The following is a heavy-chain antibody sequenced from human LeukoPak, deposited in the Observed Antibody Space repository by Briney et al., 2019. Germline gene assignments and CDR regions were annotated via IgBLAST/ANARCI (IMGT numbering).Heavy chain of an antibody. Sequence: SETLSLTCAVYGGSFSGCYWSWIRQPPGKGLEWIGEINHSGSTNYNPSLKSRVTISVDTSKNQFSLKLSSVTAADTAVYYCAREGLYGDYVWSLDYWGQGTLVTVSS. D-gene: IGHD4-17*01. CDR2: INHSGST. V-gene: IGHV4-34*01. J-gene: IGHJ4*02. CDR1: GGSFSGCY. CDR3: AREGLYGDYVWSLDY.